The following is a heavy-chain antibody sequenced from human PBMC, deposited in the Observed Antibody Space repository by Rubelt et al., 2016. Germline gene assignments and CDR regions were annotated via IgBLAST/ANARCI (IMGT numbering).Heavy chain of an antibody. CDR3: ARDADNSRAYYYGMDV. CDR2: IKQDETEK. V-gene: IGHV3-7*01. D-gene: IGHD3-22*01. Sequence: EEQLMESGGGLVRPGGSLSLSCAASGFTFSTYWMSWVRQTPGKGLEWVANIKQDETEKYYVDSVKGRFTISRDNAKNLLYLQMNSLRAEDTAVYYCARDADNSRAYYYGMDVWGQGTTVTVSS. CDR1: GFTFSTYW. J-gene: IGHJ6*02.